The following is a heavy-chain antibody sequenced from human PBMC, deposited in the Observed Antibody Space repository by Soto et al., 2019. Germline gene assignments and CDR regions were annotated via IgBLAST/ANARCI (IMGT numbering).Heavy chain of an antibody. CDR3: ARDLLTEYFDWLSTMDV. CDR2: IYYSGST. J-gene: IGHJ6*02. D-gene: IGHD3-9*01. CDR1: GGTGGSGSCC. V-gene: IGHV4-61*01. Sequence: SQTLCVSYTVVGGTGGSGSCCRSCIQQPPGTGLDWIVYIYYSGSTNYNPSLKSRVTISVDTYKNQFYLKLSSVTAADTAVYYCARDLLTEYFDWLSTMDVWRQGTTVTVSS.